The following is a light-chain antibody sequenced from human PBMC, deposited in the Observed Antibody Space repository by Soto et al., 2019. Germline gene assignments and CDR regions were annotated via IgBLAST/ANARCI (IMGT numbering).Light chain of an antibody. CDR2: GAS. CDR3: QQYGSSPT. Sequence: EIVMTQSPATLSVSPGERATLSCRASQSVSSNLAWYQQNPGQAPRLLIYGASTRATGIPARFSGSGSGTDFTLTISRLEPEDFAVYYCQQYGSSPTFGQGTKV. V-gene: IGKV3-15*01. CDR1: QSVSSN. J-gene: IGKJ1*01.